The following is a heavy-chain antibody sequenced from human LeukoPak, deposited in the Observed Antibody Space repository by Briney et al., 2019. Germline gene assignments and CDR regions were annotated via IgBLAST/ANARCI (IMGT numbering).Heavy chain of an antibody. Sequence: ASVKVSRKASGYTFTSYDINWVRQATGQGLEWMGWMNPNSGNTGYAQKFQGRVTMTRNTSISTAYMELSSLRSEDTAVYYCARGRGSSWYDYYYYYYMDVWGKGTTVTISS. CDR2: MNPNSGNT. CDR3: ARGRGSSWYDYYYYYYMDV. J-gene: IGHJ6*03. CDR1: GYTFTSYD. V-gene: IGHV1-8*01. D-gene: IGHD6-13*01.